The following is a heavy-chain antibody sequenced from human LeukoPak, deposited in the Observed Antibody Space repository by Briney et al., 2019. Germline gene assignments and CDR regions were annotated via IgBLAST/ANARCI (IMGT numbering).Heavy chain of an antibody. D-gene: IGHD6-13*01. J-gene: IGHJ4*02. V-gene: IGHV4-59*01. CDR3: ARDGDSSSLDY. Sequence: SETLSLTCTVYGGSISSYYWSWIRQPPGKGLEWIGYIYYSGSTNYNPSLKSRVTISVDTSKNQFSLKLSSVTAADTAVYYCARDGDSSSLDYWGQGTLVTVSS. CDR2: IYYSGST. CDR1: GGSISSYY.